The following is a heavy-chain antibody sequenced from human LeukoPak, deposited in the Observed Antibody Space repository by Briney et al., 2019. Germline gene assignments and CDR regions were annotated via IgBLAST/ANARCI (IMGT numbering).Heavy chain of an antibody. CDR2: ISGNTIST. J-gene: IGHJ3*02. D-gene: IGHD1-26*01. Sequence: GGSLRLSCAAPGFTFTSHTMNWVRQAPGKGLEWVSSISGNTISTFYADSLKGRFAISRDNAKNSLYLQMNSLRAEDTAVYYCARKRTMGATPDAFDIWGQGTMVTVSS. CDR1: GFTFTSHT. V-gene: IGHV3-21*01. CDR3: ARKRTMGATPDAFDI.